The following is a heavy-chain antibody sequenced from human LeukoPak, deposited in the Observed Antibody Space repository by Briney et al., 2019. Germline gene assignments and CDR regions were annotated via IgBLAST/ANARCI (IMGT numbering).Heavy chain of an antibody. CDR1: GGSMSTYY. J-gene: IGHJ4*02. CDR3: ARRGSGGRSFAY. D-gene: IGHD3-10*01. Sequence: SETLSLTCTVSGGSMSTYYWSWIRQPPGKGLEWIGYIYDSGSTNYNPSLKSRVTISVDTSKNQFSLQLSSVTAADTAVYYCARRGSGGRSFAYWGQGTLVAVSS. V-gene: IGHV4-59*08. CDR2: IYDSGST.